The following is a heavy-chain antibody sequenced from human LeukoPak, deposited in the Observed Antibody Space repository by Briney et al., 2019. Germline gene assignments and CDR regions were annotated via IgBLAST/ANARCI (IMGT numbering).Heavy chain of an antibody. V-gene: IGHV1-18*01. J-gene: IGHJ4*02. Sequence: ASVKVSRKCSGYTFTSYGISWVRQAPGQGLEWVGFISAYNGNTNYAQKLQGRVTMTTDTSTSTAYMELRSLRSDDTAVYYCARASSGSYPRYWGQGTLVTVSS. CDR1: GYTFTSYG. D-gene: IGHD1-26*01. CDR2: ISAYNGNT. CDR3: ARASSGSYPRY.